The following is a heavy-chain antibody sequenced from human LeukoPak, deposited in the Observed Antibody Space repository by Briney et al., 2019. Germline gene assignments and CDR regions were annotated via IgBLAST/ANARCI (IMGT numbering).Heavy chain of an antibody. CDR3: ARYGMTTVTAWGFDY. J-gene: IGHJ4*02. CDR2: MYYTGSI. CDR1: GGSISSYY. Sequence: PTETLSLTCTVPGGSISSYYWSWIRQPPGKGLERNGYMYYTGSIMYNHSLKDRVTMSVDTSKNQFSLKVRAVTAADTAVYYCARYGMTTVTAWGFDYWGQGTLVTVSS. D-gene: IGHD4-17*01. V-gene: IGHV4-59*01.